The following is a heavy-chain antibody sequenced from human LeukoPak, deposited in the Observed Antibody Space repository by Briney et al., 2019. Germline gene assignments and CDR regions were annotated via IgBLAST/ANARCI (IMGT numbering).Heavy chain of an antibody. D-gene: IGHD2-2*01. CDR1: GFTFRSYT. V-gene: IGHV3-23*01. CDR3: AKPVVPAADYYYYYYYMDV. Sequence: PGGSLRLSCAASGFTFRSYTMRWVRQAPGKGLEWISAISGSGGSTYYADSVKGRFTISRDNSKNTLYLQMNSLRAEDTAVYYCAKPVVPAADYYYYYYYMDVWGKGTTVTVSS. J-gene: IGHJ6*03. CDR2: ISGSGGST.